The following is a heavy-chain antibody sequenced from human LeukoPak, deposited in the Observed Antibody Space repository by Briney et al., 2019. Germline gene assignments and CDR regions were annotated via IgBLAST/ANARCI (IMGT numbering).Heavy chain of an antibody. J-gene: IGHJ4*02. CDR1: GYTFTDYG. V-gene: IGHV1-18*01. CDR3: ARARSRASTWYWDH. Sequence: ASVKVSCKASGYTFTDYGINWVRQAPGQGPEWMGWISTLYGNKNFAQKFQGRVTMTSDTSTSTAYLELASLTSDDSAIYYCARARSRASTWYWDHWGQGTPVTVSS. CDR2: ISTLYGNK. D-gene: IGHD2-8*02.